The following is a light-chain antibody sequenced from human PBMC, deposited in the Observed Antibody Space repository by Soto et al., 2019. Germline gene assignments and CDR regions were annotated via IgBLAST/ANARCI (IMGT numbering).Light chain of an antibody. Sequence: DIQMTQSPSTLSASVGDRVTITGRASQSISTWLACYQQKPGKAPKLLIYMASTLESGVPSRFSGSASGTEFTLTISSLQPDDFETYYCQQHNTYPATFGQGTKVEIK. CDR3: QQHNTYPAT. V-gene: IGKV1-5*03. CDR1: QSISTW. CDR2: MAS. J-gene: IGKJ1*01.